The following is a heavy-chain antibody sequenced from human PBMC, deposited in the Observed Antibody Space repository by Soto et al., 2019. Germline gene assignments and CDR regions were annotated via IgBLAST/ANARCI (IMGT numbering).Heavy chain of an antibody. J-gene: IGHJ4*02. D-gene: IGHD2-2*01. CDR1: GGAISSSRYS. CDR2: IHYSGST. Sequence: HSDTLSLTCTIFGGAISSSRYSWGWVRQPPGKGLEWIGNIHYSGSTYFNPSLKSRVTISVDMARNQFSLKLTSVTAADTAVYYCARLVSSTVYFDYWGQGTRVTVSS. CDR3: ARLVSSTVYFDY. V-gene: IGHV4-39*01.